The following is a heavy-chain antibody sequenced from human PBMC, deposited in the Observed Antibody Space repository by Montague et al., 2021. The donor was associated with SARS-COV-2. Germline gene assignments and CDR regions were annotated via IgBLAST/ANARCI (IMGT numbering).Heavy chain of an antibody. D-gene: IGHD3-10*01. J-gene: IGHJ5*02. CDR2: IYYRGST. Sequence: SETLSLTCTVSGGSISSYFWSWIRQPPGKGLEWIGYIYYRGSTNYNPSLKSRITMSVDTSKNQFSLKVSSVTAADTAAYYCAGEREYTWFDAWGQGKLVTVSS. V-gene: IGHV4-59*12. CDR3: AGEREYTWFDA. CDR1: GGSISSYF.